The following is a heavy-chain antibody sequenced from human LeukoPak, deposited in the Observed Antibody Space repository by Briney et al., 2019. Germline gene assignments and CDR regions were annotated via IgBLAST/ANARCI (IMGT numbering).Heavy chain of an antibody. CDR2: ISYDGSNK. V-gene: IGHV3-30*18. Sequence: GRSLRLSCAASGFTFSSYGMHWVRQAPGKGLEWVAVISYDGSNKYYADSVKGRFTISRDNSKNTLYLQMNSLRAEDTAVYYCAKDFPGGSYEDDVFDIWGQGTMVTVSS. CDR3: AKDFPGGSYEDDVFDI. D-gene: IGHD1-26*01. J-gene: IGHJ3*02. CDR1: GFTFSSYG.